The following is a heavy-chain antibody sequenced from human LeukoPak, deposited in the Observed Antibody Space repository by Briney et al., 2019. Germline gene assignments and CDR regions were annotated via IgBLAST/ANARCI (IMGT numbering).Heavy chain of an antibody. CDR1: GGSISSGGYY. J-gene: IGHJ4*02. CDR2: INHSGST. CDR3: VRSGDYHFWSGYYTARVLFDY. V-gene: IGHV4-39*07. D-gene: IGHD3-3*01. Sequence: SETLSLTCTVSGGSISSGGYYWSWIRQPPGKGLEWIGEINHSGSTNYNPSLKSRVTISVDTSKNQFSLKLSSVTAADTAGYYCVRSGDYHFWSGYYTARVLFDYWGQGTLVTVSS.